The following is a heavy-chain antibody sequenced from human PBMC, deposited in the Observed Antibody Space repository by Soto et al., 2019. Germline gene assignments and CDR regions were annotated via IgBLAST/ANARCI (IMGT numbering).Heavy chain of an antibody. CDR2: ISSSSSYI. Sequence: TGGSLRLSCAASGFTFSSYSMNWVRQAPGKGLEWVSSISSSSSYIYYADSVKGRFTISRDNAKNSLYLQMNSLRAEDTAVYYCARVTVFSSTRCYVDSINYWGQGTPVTVSS. CDR3: ARVTVFSSTRCYVDSINY. V-gene: IGHV3-21*01. J-gene: IGHJ4*02. CDR1: GFTFSSYS. D-gene: IGHD2-2*01.